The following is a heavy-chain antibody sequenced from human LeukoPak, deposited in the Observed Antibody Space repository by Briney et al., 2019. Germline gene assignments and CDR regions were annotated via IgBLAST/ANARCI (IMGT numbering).Heavy chain of an antibody. J-gene: IGHJ4*02. D-gene: IGHD6-13*01. CDR2: INPNSGGT. CDR3: ARASSSWPAYYFDY. CDR1: GYTFTGYY. Sequence: ASVKVSCKASGYTFTGYYMHWVRQAPGQGLEWMGWINPNSGGTNYAQKFQGRVTMTRDTSISTAYMELSRLRSDDTAVYYCARASSSWPAYYFDYWGQGTLVTVSS. V-gene: IGHV1-2*02.